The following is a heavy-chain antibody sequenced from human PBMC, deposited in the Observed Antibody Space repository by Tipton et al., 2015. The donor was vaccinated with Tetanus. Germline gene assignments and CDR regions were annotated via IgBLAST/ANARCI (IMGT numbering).Heavy chain of an antibody. CDR3: AGALVRGFAP. J-gene: IGHJ5*02. CDR1: GVSFRDHY. Sequence: TLSLTCAVSGVSFRDHYWSWIRQPPGRGVGWIGEIDHRGSTRSNPSLRSRVTFSVDTSKNQLWMKMTSVTAADTAVYYCAGALVRGFAPWGQGTLVTVSS. D-gene: IGHD3-10*01. V-gene: IGHV4-34*01. CDR2: IDHRGST.